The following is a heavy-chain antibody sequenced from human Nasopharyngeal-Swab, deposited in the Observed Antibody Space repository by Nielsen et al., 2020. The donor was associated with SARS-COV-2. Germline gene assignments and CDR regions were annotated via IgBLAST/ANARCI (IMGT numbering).Heavy chain of an antibody. CDR3: AHRRIAAFSFVY. D-gene: IGHD6-25*01. CDR2: IYWDDDK. V-gene: IGHV2-5*02. Sequence: SGPTLVQPTQPLTLTCTFSGFSLSTSGVGVGWIRQPPGKALEWLALIYWDDDKRYSPSLKSRLTITKDTSKNQVVLTMTNMDPVDTATYYCAHRRIAAFSFVYWGQGTLVTVSS. J-gene: IGHJ4*02. CDR1: GFSLSTSGVG.